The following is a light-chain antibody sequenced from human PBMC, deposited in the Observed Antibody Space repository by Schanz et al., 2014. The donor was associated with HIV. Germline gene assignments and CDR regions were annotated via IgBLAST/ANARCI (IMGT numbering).Light chain of an antibody. J-gene: IGKJ1*01. Sequence: DIQMTQSPSSLSASVGDRVTITCRASQSISSYLNWYQQKPGKAPKLLIYAASSLQSGVPSRFSGSGSGTDFTLTISSLQSEDVATYYCQKYDSVPRTFGQGTKVEIK. CDR3: QKYDSVPRT. V-gene: IGKV1-39*01. CDR1: QSISSY. CDR2: AAS.